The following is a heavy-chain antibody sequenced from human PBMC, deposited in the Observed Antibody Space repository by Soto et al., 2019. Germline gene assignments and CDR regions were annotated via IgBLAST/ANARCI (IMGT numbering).Heavy chain of an antibody. D-gene: IGHD4-17*01. CDR2: IIPIFGTA. V-gene: IGHV1-69*06. CDR3: ARPVGTTVVDAFDI. CDR1: GGTFSSYA. Sequence: QVQLVQSGAEVKKPGSSVKVSCKASGGTFSSYAISWVRQAPGQGLEWMGGIIPIFGTANYAQKFQGRVTSTADKSTSTAYMDLISLRSEDTAVYYCARPVGTTVVDAFDIGGKGTMVTVSS. J-gene: IGHJ3*02.